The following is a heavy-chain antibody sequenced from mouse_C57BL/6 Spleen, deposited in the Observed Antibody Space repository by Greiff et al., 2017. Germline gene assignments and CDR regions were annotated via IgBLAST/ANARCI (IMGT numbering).Heavy chain of an antibody. V-gene: IGHV8-8*01. D-gene: IGHD1-1*01. Sequence: QVTLKESGPGILQPSQTLSLTCSFSGFSLSTFGMGVGWIRPPSGKGLEWLAHNGWDDDKYYNPVPKSRLTISKDTSKNQVFLKIGNVDTADTATYYCARMGDDGSSFWFAYWGQGTLVTVSA. CDR1: GFSLSTFGMG. J-gene: IGHJ3*01. CDR2: NGWDDDK. CDR3: ARMGDDGSSFWFAY.